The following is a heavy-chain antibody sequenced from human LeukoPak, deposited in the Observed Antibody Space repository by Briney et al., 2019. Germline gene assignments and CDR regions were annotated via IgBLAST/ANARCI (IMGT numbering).Heavy chain of an antibody. CDR3: ASLAVAGLSEGY. J-gene: IGHJ4*02. CDR2: IYYSGST. V-gene: IGHV4-39*01. D-gene: IGHD6-19*01. Sequence: SETPSLTCTVSGGSVSSGSYYWAWIRQPPGKGLGWIASIYYSGSTYYNPSLKSRVTISVDTSRNQFSLKLSSVAAADTAVYYCASLAVAGLSEGYWGQGTLVIVSS. CDR1: GGSVSSGSYY.